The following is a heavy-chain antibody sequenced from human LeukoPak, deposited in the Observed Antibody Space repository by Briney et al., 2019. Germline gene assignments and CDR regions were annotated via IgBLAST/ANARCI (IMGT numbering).Heavy chain of an antibody. Sequence: GGSLRLSCVGTGFTFSTYAMSWVRRAPGKGLEWVGRIKRKTDGGTRDYTAPVKGRFTISRDDSKNTLYLQMNSLKTEDTAVYYCTRDPLDWGQGTVVTVSS. CDR1: GFTFSTYA. CDR3: TRDPLD. J-gene: IGHJ4*02. CDR2: IKRKTDGGTR. V-gene: IGHV3-15*01.